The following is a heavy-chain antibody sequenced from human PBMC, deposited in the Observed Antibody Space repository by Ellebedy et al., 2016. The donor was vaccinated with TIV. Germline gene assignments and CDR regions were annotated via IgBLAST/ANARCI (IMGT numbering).Heavy chain of an antibody. CDR1: GASFSGYY. J-gene: IGHJ6*02. D-gene: IGHD6-19*01. CDR2: INHSGST. Sequence: SETLSLXCAVYGASFSGYYWSWIRQPPGKGLEWVGEINHSGSTNYNPSLKSRVTISVDTSKNQFSLKLSSVTAADTAVYYCARGSHLVIIAVAGTGFPYYYGMDVWGQGTTVTVSS. CDR3: ARGSHLVIIAVAGTGFPYYYGMDV. V-gene: IGHV4-34*01.